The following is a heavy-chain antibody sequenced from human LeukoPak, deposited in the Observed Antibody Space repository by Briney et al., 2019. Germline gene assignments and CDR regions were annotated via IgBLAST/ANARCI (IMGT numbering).Heavy chain of an antibody. Sequence: SETLSLTCTVSGGSISSYYWSWIRQPPGKGLEWIGTINYSGSTYYNPSLKSRVTISVDTSKNQISLKLNSVTAADTAMYYCARHGDLLSPFQTWGQGTLVTVSS. CDR2: INYSGST. CDR3: ARHGDLLSPFQT. J-gene: IGHJ5*02. CDR1: GGSISSYY. V-gene: IGHV4-39*01. D-gene: IGHD2-21*02.